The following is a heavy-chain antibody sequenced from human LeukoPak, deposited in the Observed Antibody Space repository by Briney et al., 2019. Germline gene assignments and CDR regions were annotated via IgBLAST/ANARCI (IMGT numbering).Heavy chain of an antibody. CDR1: GFTFSSYG. D-gene: IGHD3-16*01. CDR3: AKERSHLINYFDY. J-gene: IGHJ4*02. CDR2: ISYDGSNK. Sequence: AGRSLRLSCAASGFTFSSYGMHWVRQAPGKGLEWVAVISYDGSNKYYADFVKGRFTISRDNSKNTLYLQMNSLRAEDTAVYYCAKERSHLINYFDYWGQGTLVTVSS. V-gene: IGHV3-30*18.